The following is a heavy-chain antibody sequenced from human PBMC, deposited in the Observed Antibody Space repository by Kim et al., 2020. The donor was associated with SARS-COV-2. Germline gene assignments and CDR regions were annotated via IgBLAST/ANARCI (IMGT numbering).Heavy chain of an antibody. Sequence: SETLSLTCTVSGYSISSGYYWGWIRQPPGKGLEWIGSIYHSGSTYYNPSLKSRVTISVDTSKNQFSLKLSSVTAADTAVYYCARRRAAAWFDPWGQGTLVTVSS. CDR3: ARRRAAAWFDP. J-gene: IGHJ5*02. V-gene: IGHV4-38-2*02. CDR1: GYSISSGYY. CDR2: IYHSGST. D-gene: IGHD6-13*01.